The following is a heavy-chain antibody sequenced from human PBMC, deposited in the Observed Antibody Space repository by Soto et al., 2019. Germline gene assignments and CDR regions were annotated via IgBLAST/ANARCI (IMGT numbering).Heavy chain of an antibody. CDR3: ARGRRARYSSSWAFDY. D-gene: IGHD6-13*01. Sequence: SPTLSLTCAVYGGSFSGYYWSWIRQPPGKGLEWIGEINHSGSTNYNPSLKSRVTISVDTSKNQFSLKLSSVTAADTAVYYCARGRRARYSSSWAFDYWGQGTLVTVSS. V-gene: IGHV4-34*01. CDR2: INHSGST. CDR1: GGSFSGYY. J-gene: IGHJ4*02.